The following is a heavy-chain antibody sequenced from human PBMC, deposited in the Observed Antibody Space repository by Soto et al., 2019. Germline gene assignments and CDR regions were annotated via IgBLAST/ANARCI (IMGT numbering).Heavy chain of an antibody. D-gene: IGHD4-17*01. CDR3: ARGLGVTTEEQGNVARYYYMDV. J-gene: IGHJ6*03. Sequence: QVQLVESGGGLVKPGGSLRLSCAASGFTFSDYYMSWIRQAPGKGQEWVSYISSSGSTIYYADSVKGRFTISRDNAKNSWYMQMNSLRAEDTAVYYCARGLGVTTEEQGNVARYYYMDVWGKGTTVTVSS. CDR1: GFTFSDYY. CDR2: ISSSGSTI. V-gene: IGHV3-11*01.